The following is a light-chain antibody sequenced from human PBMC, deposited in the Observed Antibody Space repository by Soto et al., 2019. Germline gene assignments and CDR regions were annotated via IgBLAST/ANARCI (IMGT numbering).Light chain of an antibody. Sequence: DIKLTQSPSVLSASVEKKVTITCRASQGISSYLAWYQKKPGKAPKLLMYAASTLQSGVPSRFSGSGSGTEFTLTISSPQPEDFATYYCQQLRDYPITFGQGTRLEI. J-gene: IGKJ5*01. CDR1: QGISSY. V-gene: IGKV1-9*01. CDR3: QQLRDYPIT. CDR2: AAS.